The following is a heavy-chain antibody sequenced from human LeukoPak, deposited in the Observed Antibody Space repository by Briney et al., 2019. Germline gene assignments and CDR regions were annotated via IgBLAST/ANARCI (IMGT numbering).Heavy chain of an antibody. CDR3: AKSDYYDSSGRPWPYYYYYGMDV. V-gene: IGHV3-30*18. Sequence: PGGSLRLSCAASGFTFSSYGMHWVRQAPGKGLEWVAVISYDGSNKYYADSVKGRFTISRGNSKNTLYLQMNSLRAEDTAVYYCAKSDYYDSSGRPWPYYYYYGMDVWGQGTTVTVSS. D-gene: IGHD3-22*01. CDR1: GFTFSSYG. CDR2: ISYDGSNK. J-gene: IGHJ6*02.